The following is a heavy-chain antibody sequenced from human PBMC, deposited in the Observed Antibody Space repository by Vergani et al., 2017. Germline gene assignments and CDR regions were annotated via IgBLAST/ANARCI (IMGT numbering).Heavy chain of an antibody. Sequence: QVQLQQWGAGLLKPSETLSLTCAVYGGSISSSSYYWGWIRQPPGKGLEWIGSIYYSGSTYYNPSLKSRVTISVDTSKNQFSLKLSSVTAADTAVYYCASSNSGYSSSWYSYGAFDIWGQGTMVTVSS. CDR1: GGSISSSSYY. CDR2: IYYSGST. CDR3: ASSNSGYSSSWYSYGAFDI. D-gene: IGHD6-13*01. V-gene: IGHV4-39*01. J-gene: IGHJ3*02.